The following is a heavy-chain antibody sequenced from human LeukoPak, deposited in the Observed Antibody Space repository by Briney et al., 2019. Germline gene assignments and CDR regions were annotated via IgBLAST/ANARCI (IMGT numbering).Heavy chain of an antibody. CDR2: IHTRGNT. D-gene: IGHD2-15*01. CDR3: AKDSDLAYCSGGSCYGYYFGS. Sequence: SQTLSLTCTVSGVSVSSGYYFWSWIRQPAGKGLEWIGRIHTRGNTNYNSALKSRFTISIDTSKNQFSLEVSSVTAADTAVYYCAKDSDLAYCSGGSCYGYYFGSWGQGTQVTVSS. V-gene: IGHV4-61*02. J-gene: IGHJ4*02. CDR1: GVSVSSGYYF.